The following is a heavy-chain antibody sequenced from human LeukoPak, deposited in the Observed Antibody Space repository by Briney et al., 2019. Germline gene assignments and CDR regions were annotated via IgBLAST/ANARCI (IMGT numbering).Heavy chain of an antibody. V-gene: IGHV4-61*02. Sequence: PSATLSLTCTVSGGSISSSDYYWTWIRQPAGKGLQWFGRIYTTGSPNYSPSLKSRVTISVDTSTNQFSLKLTSVTAADTAVYYCARDRGITTARGVPSWFDPWGQGTLVTVSS. CDR3: ARDRGITTARGVPSWFDP. J-gene: IGHJ5*02. D-gene: IGHD3-10*01. CDR2: IYTTGSP. CDR1: GGSISSSDYY.